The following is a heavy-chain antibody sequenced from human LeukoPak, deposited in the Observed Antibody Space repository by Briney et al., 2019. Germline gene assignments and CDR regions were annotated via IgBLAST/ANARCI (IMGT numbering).Heavy chain of an antibody. V-gene: IGHV3-9*01. Sequence: GRSLRLSCAASGFTFDDYAMHWVRQAPGKGLEWVSGISWNIGSIGYADSVKGRFTISRDNAKNSLYLQMNSLRAEDTALYYCAKDGSAGTTPPFFDYWGQGTLVTVSS. CDR3: AKDGSAGTTPPFFDY. CDR1: GFTFDDYA. CDR2: ISWNIGSI. D-gene: IGHD1-7*01. J-gene: IGHJ4*02.